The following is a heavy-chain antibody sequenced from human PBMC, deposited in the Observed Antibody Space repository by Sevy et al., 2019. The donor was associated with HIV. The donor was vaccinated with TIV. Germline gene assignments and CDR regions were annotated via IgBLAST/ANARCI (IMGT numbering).Heavy chain of an antibody. D-gene: IGHD3-22*01. Sequence: GGSLRLSCAASGFTFSSYAMTWVRQAPGKGLEWVSAISGSGGYTYYADSVKGRFTISRDNSKKTLDLQMHSLRAEDTAVYYYAKEGYESSGYYHWGQGTLVTVSS. CDR3: AKEGYESSGYYH. V-gene: IGHV3-23*01. CDR2: ISGSGGYT. J-gene: IGHJ5*02. CDR1: GFTFSSYA.